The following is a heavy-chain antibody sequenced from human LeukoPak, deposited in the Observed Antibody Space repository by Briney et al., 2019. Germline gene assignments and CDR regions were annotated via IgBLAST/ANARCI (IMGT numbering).Heavy chain of an antibody. Sequence: SETLSLTCTVSGGSISSRNYCWGWFRQPPGKGLEWIGSIYYSGSTYYNPSLKSRVTISVDTSKNQFSLKLSSVTAADTAVYYCARVTAISLDFDYWGQGTLVTVSS. D-gene: IGHD5-18*01. V-gene: IGHV4-39*01. CDR2: IYYSGST. J-gene: IGHJ4*02. CDR3: ARVTAISLDFDY. CDR1: GGSISSRNYC.